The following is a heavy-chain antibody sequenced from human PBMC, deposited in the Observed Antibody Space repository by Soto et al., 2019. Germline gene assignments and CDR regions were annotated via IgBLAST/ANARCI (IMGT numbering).Heavy chain of an antibody. Sequence: SESLSLTCTVSGGSISSGGYYWSWIRQHPGKSLEWIGYIYYSGSTYYNPSLKRRVTISEDTSKNQFSLKLSSVTAADTAVYYCARVSLIDYAFQSNSFDAWGQGTLVTVSS. CDR2: IYYSGST. J-gene: IGHJ5*02. V-gene: IGHV4-31*03. CDR1: GGSISSGGYY. D-gene: IGHD4-17*01. CDR3: ARVSLIDYAFQSNSFDA.